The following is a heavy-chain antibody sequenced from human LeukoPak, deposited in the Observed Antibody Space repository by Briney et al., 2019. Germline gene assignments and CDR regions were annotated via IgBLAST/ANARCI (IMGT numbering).Heavy chain of an antibody. CDR2: ISGSGGST. Sequence: GGSLSLSCAASGFTFSSYAMSWVRQAPGKGLEWVSAISGSGGSTYYADSVKGRFTISRDNSKNTLYLQMNSLRAEDTAVYYCAKDEPMYDFWSGYPVDYWGQGTLVTVSS. V-gene: IGHV3-23*01. CDR3: AKDEPMYDFWSGYPVDY. D-gene: IGHD3-3*01. CDR1: GFTFSSYA. J-gene: IGHJ4*02.